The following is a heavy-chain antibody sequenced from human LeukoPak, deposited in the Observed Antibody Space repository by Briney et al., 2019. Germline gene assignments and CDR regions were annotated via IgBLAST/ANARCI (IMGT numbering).Heavy chain of an antibody. CDR3: ARGRIMITFGGVIDPGHFDY. Sequence: SETLSLTCTVSGGSISSYDWSWIRQPPGKGLEWIGYIYYNGSTNYNASLKSRGTISVDTSKNQFSLKLSSVTAADTAVYYCARGRIMITFGGVIDPGHFDYWGQGTLVTVSS. CDR1: GGSISSYD. V-gene: IGHV4-59*01. D-gene: IGHD3-16*02. CDR2: IYYNGST. J-gene: IGHJ4*02.